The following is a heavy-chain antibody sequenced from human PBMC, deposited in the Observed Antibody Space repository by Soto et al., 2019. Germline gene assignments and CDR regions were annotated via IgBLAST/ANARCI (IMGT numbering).Heavy chain of an antibody. CDR3: AITSSAYYYYYGMDV. V-gene: IGHV4-4*07. J-gene: IGHJ6*02. CDR1: GGSISSYY. CDR2: IHTSGST. Sequence: SETLSLTCTVSGGSISSYYRSWIRQPAGKGLEWIGRIHTSGSTNYNPSLNSRGTMSVDTSKNQFSLTLYSVTAADTAVYYCAITSSAYYYYYGMDVWGQGTKVT. D-gene: IGHD3-3*01.